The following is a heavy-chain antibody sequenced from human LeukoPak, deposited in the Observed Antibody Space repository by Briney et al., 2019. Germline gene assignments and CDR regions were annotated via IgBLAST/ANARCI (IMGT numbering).Heavy chain of an antibody. D-gene: IGHD6-13*01. Sequence: SETLSLTCTVSGGSITSSSYYWGWIRQPPGKGLEWIGSIYYSGSTSYNPALKGRVTISVDTSKNQFSLKLSSVTAADTAVYYCARNVSSSSYGGTYHYYYFMDVWGKGTTVTVSS. CDR3: ARNVSSSSYGGTYHYYYFMDV. CDR1: GGSITSSSYY. CDR2: IYYSGST. J-gene: IGHJ6*03. V-gene: IGHV4-39*01.